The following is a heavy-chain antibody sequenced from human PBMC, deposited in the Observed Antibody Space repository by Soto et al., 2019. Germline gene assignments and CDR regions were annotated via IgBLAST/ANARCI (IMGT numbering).Heavy chain of an antibody. J-gene: IGHJ6*02. CDR2: IYPGDSDT. CDR1: GYTFTNYL. CDR3: AASIFYYGMDV. Sequence: GESLKLCCKGSGYTFTNYLIGLVRQMPGKGLEWMGIIYPGDSDTKYNPSFQGQVTISADKSITTTYLPWSSLKASDTAIYYCAASIFYYGMDVWGQGTTVTVSS. V-gene: IGHV5-51*01.